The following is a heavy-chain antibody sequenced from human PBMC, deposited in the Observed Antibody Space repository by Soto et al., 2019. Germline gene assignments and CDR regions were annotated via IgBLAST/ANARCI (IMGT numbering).Heavy chain of an antibody. J-gene: IGHJ4*02. CDR1: GFTFSSYG. CDR2: IWYDGSNK. Sequence: QVQLVESGGGVVQPGRSLRLSCAASGFTFSSYGMHWVRQAPGKGLEWVAVIWYDGSNKYYADSVKGRFTISRDNSKNTLYLQMNGRRAEDTAVYYCAREGGAYCGGDCSAHFDYWGQGTLVTVSS. V-gene: IGHV3-33*01. CDR3: AREGGAYCGGDCSAHFDY. D-gene: IGHD2-21*02.